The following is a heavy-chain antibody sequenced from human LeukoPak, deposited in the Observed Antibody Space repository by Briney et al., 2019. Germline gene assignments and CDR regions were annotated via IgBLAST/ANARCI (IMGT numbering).Heavy chain of an antibody. D-gene: IGHD2-15*01. CDR2: ISDTGNT. CDR1: GFTFSNYA. V-gene: IGHV3-23*01. Sequence: PGGSLRLSCVASGFTFSNYAMHWVRQAPGKGLEWVSAISDTGNTYHADSVKGRFTISRDSSKNTLFLQMNRLRPEDAAVYYCAKAPVTTCRGAFCYPFDYWGLGTLVTVPS. J-gene: IGHJ4*02. CDR3: AKAPVTTCRGAFCYPFDY.